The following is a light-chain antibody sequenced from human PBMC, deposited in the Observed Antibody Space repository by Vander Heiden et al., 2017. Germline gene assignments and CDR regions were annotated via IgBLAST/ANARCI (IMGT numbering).Light chain of an antibody. CDR3: RQYDTTPET. V-gene: IGKV4-1*01. J-gene: IGKJ1*01. CDR1: QTLLYTSNNRNF. Sequence: DIVMTQSPDALAVSLGERATINCKSSQTLLYTSNNRNFLAWYQQKPGQPPKLLVYWASTRESGVPDRFSGSGSGTDFTLTISSLQAEDVAVYYCRQYDTTPETFGQGTKVEIK. CDR2: WAS.